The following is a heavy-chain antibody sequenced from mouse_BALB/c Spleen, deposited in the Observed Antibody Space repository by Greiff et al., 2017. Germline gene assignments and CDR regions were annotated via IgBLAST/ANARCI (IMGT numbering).Heavy chain of an antibody. D-gene: IGHD2-14*01. CDR2: ISSGGGST. V-gene: IGHV5-12-1*01. Sequence: DVHLVESGGGLVKPGGSLKLSCAASGFAFSSYDMSWVRQTPEKRLEWVAYISSGGGSTYYPDTVKGRFTISRDNAKNTLYLQMSSLKSEDTAMYYCARHKGNRYDFYFDYWGQGTTLTVSS. J-gene: IGHJ2*01. CDR1: GFAFSSYD. CDR3: ARHKGNRYDFYFDY.